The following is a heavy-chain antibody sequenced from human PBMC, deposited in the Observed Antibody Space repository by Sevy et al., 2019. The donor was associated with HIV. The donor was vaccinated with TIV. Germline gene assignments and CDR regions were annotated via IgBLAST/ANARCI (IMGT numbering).Heavy chain of an antibody. Sequence: GGSLRLSCAASGFTFSNAWMSWVRQAPGKGLEWVGRIKSKTDGGTTDYAAPVKGRFTISRDDSKNTLYLQMNSLKTEDTAVHYCTTDFSACSGGSCYPNWFDPWGQGTLVTVSS. CDR2: IKSKTDGGTT. D-gene: IGHD2-15*01. J-gene: IGHJ5*02. CDR1: GFTFSNAW. CDR3: TTDFSACSGGSCYPNWFDP. V-gene: IGHV3-15*01.